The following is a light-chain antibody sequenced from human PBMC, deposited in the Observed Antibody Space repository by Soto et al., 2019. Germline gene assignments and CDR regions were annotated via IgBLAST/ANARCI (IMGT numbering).Light chain of an antibody. CDR2: EVS. CDR1: SSDVGDYKY. V-gene: IGLV2-14*01. CDR3: SSFINRSTIV. J-gene: IGLJ1*01. Sequence: QSVLTQPASVSGAPGQSVTISCTGTSSDVGDYKYVSWYQKHPGRAPKALIYEVSNRPSNVSLRFSGSKSGTTAFLTISGLQADDEADYYCSSFINRSTIVFGSGTKLIVL.